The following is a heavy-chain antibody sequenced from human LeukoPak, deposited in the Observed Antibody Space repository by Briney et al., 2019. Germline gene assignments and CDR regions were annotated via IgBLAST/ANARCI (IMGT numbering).Heavy chain of an antibody. Sequence: ASVKVSCKASGYTFTGYYMHWVRQAPGQGLEWMGWINPNNGGTKYAQKFQDRVTMTRDTSISTAYMELSRLRSEDTAVYYCARGPYCGGDCTAYYFDYWGQGTLVTVSS. CDR1: GYTFTGYY. CDR2: INPNNGGT. V-gene: IGHV1-2*02. D-gene: IGHD2-21*02. J-gene: IGHJ4*02. CDR3: ARGPYCGGDCTAYYFDY.